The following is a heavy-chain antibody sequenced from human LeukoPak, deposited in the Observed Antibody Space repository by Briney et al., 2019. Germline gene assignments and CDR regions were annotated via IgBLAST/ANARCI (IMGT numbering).Heavy chain of an antibody. Sequence: PSETLSLTCTVSGDSISSYYWSWIRQPPGKGLEWIGYIYHSGSTNYNPSLKSRVTISADTSKDQFSLKLASVPAADTAVYYCAPGYSSTSYYFDYWGQGTLVTVSS. CDR3: APGYSSTSYYFDY. V-gene: IGHV4-59*01. CDR2: IYHSGST. J-gene: IGHJ4*02. CDR1: GDSISSYY. D-gene: IGHD6-13*01.